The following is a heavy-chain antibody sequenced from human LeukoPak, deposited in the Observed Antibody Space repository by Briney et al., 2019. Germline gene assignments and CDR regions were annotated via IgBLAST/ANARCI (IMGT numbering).Heavy chain of an antibody. Sequence: GASVKVSCKASGYTFTSHYVHWVRQAPGQGLEWMGTINPSDGSATYAQRFQGRVTMTSDTSTATGYMELRSLRSEDTAVYYCARDFGFDPWGQGTLVTVSS. CDR1: GYTFTSHY. CDR2: INPSDGSA. J-gene: IGHJ5*02. CDR3: ARDFGFDP. V-gene: IGHV1-46*01.